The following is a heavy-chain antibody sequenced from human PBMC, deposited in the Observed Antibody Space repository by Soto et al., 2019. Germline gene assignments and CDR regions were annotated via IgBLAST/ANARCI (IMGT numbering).Heavy chain of an antibody. CDR3: APGERADFDY. J-gene: IGHJ4*02. Sequence: QVQLVESGGGLVKPGGSLRLSCAASGFTFSDYYMSWIRQAPGKGLEWVSYISSSDNTIYYADSVRGRFTVSRDNAKNSLFLQMNSLRAEDMAVYYCAPGERADFDYWGQGTLVTVSS. CDR1: GFTFSDYY. V-gene: IGHV3-11*01. CDR2: ISSSDNTI. D-gene: IGHD3-10*01.